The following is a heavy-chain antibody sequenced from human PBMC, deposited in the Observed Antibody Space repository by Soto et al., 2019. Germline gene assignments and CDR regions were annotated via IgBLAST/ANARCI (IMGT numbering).Heavy chain of an antibody. Sequence: SVTVSCKASGGSFSSYAISWVRQAPGQGLEWMGGIIPIFGTANYAQKFQGRVTITADESTSTAYMELSSLRSEDTAVYYCARNEDIVVVPAYYYYYGMDVWGQGTTVTVSS. CDR1: GGSFSSYA. V-gene: IGHV1-69*13. D-gene: IGHD2-2*01. CDR2: IIPIFGTA. CDR3: ARNEDIVVVPAYYYYYGMDV. J-gene: IGHJ6*02.